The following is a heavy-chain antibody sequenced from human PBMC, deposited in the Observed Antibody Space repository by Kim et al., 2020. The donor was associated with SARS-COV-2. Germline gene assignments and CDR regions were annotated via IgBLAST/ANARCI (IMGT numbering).Heavy chain of an antibody. D-gene: IGHD1-26*01. V-gene: IGHV3-7*01. CDR1: GFTFSTYW. Sequence: GGSLRLSCAASGFTFSTYWMTWVRQAPGKGLEWVANIKQDGSEKYYVDSVKGRFTISRDNAKKSLYLQMNSLRAEDSAVYYCARGVYSFDYWGQGTLVTV. CDR3: ARGVYSFDY. J-gene: IGHJ4*02. CDR2: IKQDGSEK.